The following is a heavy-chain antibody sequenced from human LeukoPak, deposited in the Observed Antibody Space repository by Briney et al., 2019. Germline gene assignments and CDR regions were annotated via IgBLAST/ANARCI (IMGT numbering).Heavy chain of an antibody. CDR1: GFTFYDYA. J-gene: IGHJ6*02. CDR3: AKDVYGDSQGYYYGMDV. D-gene: IGHD4-17*01. CDR2: ISWNSGSI. Sequence: PGRSLRLSCAASGFTFYDYAMHWVRQAPGKGLEWVSGISWNSGSIVYADSVKGRFTISRDNAKNSLYLQMNSLRAEDTALYYCAKDVYGDSQGYYYGMDVWGQGTTVTVSS. V-gene: IGHV3-9*01.